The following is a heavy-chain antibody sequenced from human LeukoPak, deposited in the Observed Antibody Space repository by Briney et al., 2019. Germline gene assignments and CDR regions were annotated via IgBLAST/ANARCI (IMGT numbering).Heavy chain of an antibody. CDR2: IIPIFGTA. D-gene: IGHD3-10*01. Sequence: SVRVSCKASGGTFSSYAISWVRQAPGQGLEWMGRIIPIFGTANYAQKFQGRVTITTDESTSTAYMELSSLRSEDTAVYYCARLSMVRGVLDYWGQGTLVTVSS. J-gene: IGHJ4*02. CDR1: GGTFSSYA. V-gene: IGHV1-69*05. CDR3: ARLSMVRGVLDY.